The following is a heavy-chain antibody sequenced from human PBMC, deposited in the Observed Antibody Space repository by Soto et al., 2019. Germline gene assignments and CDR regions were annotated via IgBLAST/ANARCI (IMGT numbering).Heavy chain of an antibody. CDR2: ICYVGSNK. D-gene: IGHD3-16*01. V-gene: IGHV3-33*01. CDR1: GFTFSSYA. J-gene: IGHJ4*02. CDR3: ARDYLILPHRATDY. Sequence: QVQLVESGGGVVQPGGSLRLSCAASGFTFSSYAMHWVRQAPGKGLEWVAVICYVGSNKYYADSVKGRFTISRDNSKNTLYLQSISLRAEETAVYYCARDYLILPHRATDYWGQGPLVTVSS.